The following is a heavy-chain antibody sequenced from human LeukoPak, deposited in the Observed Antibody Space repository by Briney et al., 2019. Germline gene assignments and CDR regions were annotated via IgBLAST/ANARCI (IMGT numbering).Heavy chain of an antibody. CDR3: ARAPPDYSSGYCPDY. CDR2: IYYSGST. Sequence: SETLSLTCTVSGGSISSYYWSWIRQPPGKGLEWIGYIYYSGSTNYNPSLKSRVTISVDTSKNQISLRLSSVTAADTAIYYCARAPPDYSSGYCPDYWGQGTLVTVSS. J-gene: IGHJ4*02. V-gene: IGHV4-59*01. D-gene: IGHD6-19*01. CDR1: GGSISSYY.